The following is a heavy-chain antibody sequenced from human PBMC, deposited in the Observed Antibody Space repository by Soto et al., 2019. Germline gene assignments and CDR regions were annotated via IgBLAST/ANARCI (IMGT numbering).Heavy chain of an antibody. Sequence: EVQLVESGGGLVQPGGSLRRSGAASGFTFSSYSMNWVRQAPGKGLEWVSYISSSGSTIYYADSVWGRFPISTDNAKNSLYLQMNSLRAEDTAVYYCARAGYRSVDYWGQGTLVTVSS. V-gene: IGHV3-48*01. CDR3: ARAGYRSVDY. CDR2: ISSSGSTI. D-gene: IGHD3-3*01. CDR1: GFTFSSYS. J-gene: IGHJ4*02.